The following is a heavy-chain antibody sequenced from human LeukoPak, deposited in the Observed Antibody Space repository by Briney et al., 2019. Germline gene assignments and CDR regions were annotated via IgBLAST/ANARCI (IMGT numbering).Heavy chain of an antibody. J-gene: IGHJ4*02. CDR2: ISYDGSNK. V-gene: IGHV3-30*03. CDR1: GFTFSSYG. Sequence: PGGSLRLSCAASGFTFSSYGMHWVRQAPGKGLEWVAVISYDGSNKYYADSVKGRFTISRDNSKNTLYLQMNSLRAEDTAIYYCARGRYSSTTYYFDSWGQGTLVTVSS. D-gene: IGHD6-13*01. CDR3: ARGRYSSTTYYFDS.